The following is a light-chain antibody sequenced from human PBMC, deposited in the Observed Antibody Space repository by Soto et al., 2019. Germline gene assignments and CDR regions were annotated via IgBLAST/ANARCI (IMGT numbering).Light chain of an antibody. CDR2: DAS. CDR3: QQHSNWPPT. Sequence: EIVLTQAPCTLSLSPPEIATLSCRASQSVSSRYLAWYQQKHGQSPRLLIYDASNRATGIPARFSGSVSGTDVTLTISSLETEDCAVYDCQQHSNWPPTFGQGTRLEIK. V-gene: IGKV3D-20*02. J-gene: IGKJ5*01. CDR1: QSVSSRY.